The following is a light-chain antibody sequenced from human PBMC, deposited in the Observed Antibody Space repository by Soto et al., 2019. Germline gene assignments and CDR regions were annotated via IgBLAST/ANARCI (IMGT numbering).Light chain of an antibody. Sequence: EIVMTQSPATLSVSPGERATLSCRASQRVSSDLAWYQQKPGQAPRLLIYAASSLQGGVPSRFSGSGSGTNFTLTISGLQPEDFATYFCQQSFSTPRTFGQGTKVDI. CDR1: QRVSSD. CDR2: AAS. CDR3: QQSFSTPRT. V-gene: IGKV3-15*01. J-gene: IGKJ1*01.